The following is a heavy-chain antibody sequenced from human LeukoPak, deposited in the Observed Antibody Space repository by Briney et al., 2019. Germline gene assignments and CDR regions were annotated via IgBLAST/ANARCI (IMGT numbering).Heavy chain of an antibody. J-gene: IGHJ4*02. CDR3: QTYYYDSSGYYYIDQ. Sequence: SLRLSCTTSGFTFGDYAMSWVSQAPGKRLEWVGFIRSKAYGGTTEYAASVKGRFTISRDDSKSIAYLQMNSLKTEDTAVYYCQTYYYDSSGYYYIDQWGQGTLVTVSS. D-gene: IGHD3-22*01. CDR2: IRSKAYGGTT. CDR1: GFTFGDYA. V-gene: IGHV3-49*04.